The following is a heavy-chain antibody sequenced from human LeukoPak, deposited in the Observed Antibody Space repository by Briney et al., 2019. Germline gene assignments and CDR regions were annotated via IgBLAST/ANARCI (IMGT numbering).Heavy chain of an antibody. D-gene: IGHD4-17*01. CDR2: INHSGST. Sequence: SETLSLTCAVYGGSFSGYYWSWIRQPPGKGLEWIGEINHSGSTNYNPSLKSRVTISVDTSKNQFSLKLSSVTAADTAVYYCARGYDYGDLIEYYYYGMDVWGQGTTVTVSS. V-gene: IGHV4-34*01. J-gene: IGHJ6*02. CDR1: GGSFSGYY. CDR3: ARGYDYGDLIEYYYYGMDV.